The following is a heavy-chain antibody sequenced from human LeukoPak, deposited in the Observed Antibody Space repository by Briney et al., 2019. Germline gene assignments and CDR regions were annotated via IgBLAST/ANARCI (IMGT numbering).Heavy chain of an antibody. CDR3: ARPYDSGWTGFEY. V-gene: IGHV5-51*01. CDR2: IYPGDSDT. J-gene: IGHJ4*02. Sequence: GESLKISCKGSGYSFPSYWTAWVSQMPGKGLEWMGIIYPGDSDTRYSPSFQGQVTISADKSISTAYLQWSSLKASDTAMYYCARPYDSGWTGFEYWGQGTLVTVSS. CDR1: GYSFPSYW. D-gene: IGHD6-19*01.